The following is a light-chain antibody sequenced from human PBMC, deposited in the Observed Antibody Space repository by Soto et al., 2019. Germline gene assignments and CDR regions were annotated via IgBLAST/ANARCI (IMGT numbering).Light chain of an antibody. J-gene: IGLJ1*01. CDR1: SSDVGGYDY. V-gene: IGLV2-11*01. CDR3: CSYGGSFPYV. Sequence: QSALTQPPSVSGSPGQSVTISCAGTSSDVGGYDYVSWYQQHPGKAPKLLIYDVTKRPSGVPDRFSGSKSGNTASLTISGLQAEDEAYFFCCSYGGSFPYVFGTGTKVTVL. CDR2: DVT.